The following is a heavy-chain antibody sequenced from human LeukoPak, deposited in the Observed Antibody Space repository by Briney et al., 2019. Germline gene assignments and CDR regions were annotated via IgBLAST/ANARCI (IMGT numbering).Heavy chain of an antibody. Sequence: GGSLRLSCAASGFTFSTYPMSWVRQAPGKGLEWVSSISSGSSYIYYADSVKGRFTISRDNAKNSLYLQMNSLRAEDTAVYYCARAQSSSWLFDYWGQGTLVTVSS. J-gene: IGHJ4*02. CDR1: GFTFSTYP. V-gene: IGHV3-21*01. CDR3: ARAQSSSWLFDY. CDR2: ISSGSSYI. D-gene: IGHD6-13*01.